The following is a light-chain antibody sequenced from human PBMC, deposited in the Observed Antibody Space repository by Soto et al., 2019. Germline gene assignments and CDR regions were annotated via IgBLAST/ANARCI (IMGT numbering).Light chain of an antibody. CDR2: KAS. V-gene: IGKV1-5*03. CDR3: QQYNTYPLT. Sequence: DIPMTQSPSTLSASVGDRVTITCRASQSISTWLAWYQQKPGKAPKLLLYKASSLESGVPSRFSGSGSGTEFTLTISSLQPDDFANYYCQQYNTYPLTFGGGTTVEIK. J-gene: IGKJ4*01. CDR1: QSISTW.